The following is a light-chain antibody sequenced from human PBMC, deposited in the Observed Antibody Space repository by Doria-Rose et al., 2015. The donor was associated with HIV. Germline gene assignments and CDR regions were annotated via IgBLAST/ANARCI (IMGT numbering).Light chain of an antibody. CDR3: QQYSTSPET. Sequence: TQSPGTLSLSPGERVTLSCRASQTVYSTYLAWYQHKPGQAPRLLIYDATRRATGIPDRFSGSGSGRDFTLTISRLEPEDFAVYYCQQYSTSPETCGQGTKV. CDR2: DAT. CDR1: QTVYSTY. V-gene: IGKV3-20*01. J-gene: IGKJ1*01.